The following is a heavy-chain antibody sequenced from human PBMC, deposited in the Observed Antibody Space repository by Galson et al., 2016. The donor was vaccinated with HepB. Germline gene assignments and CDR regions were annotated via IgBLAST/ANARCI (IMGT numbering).Heavy chain of an antibody. CDR1: GYTFTNYY. V-gene: IGHV1-46*01. Sequence: SVKVSCKASGYTFTNYYIHWVRLAPGQGLEWLGIINPAGGTTLYAQGFQGRVAMTTDTSTATAYMELRNLTSDDTARYYCAGVLKFYGDSTWFDSWGQETLVTVSS. CDR3: AGVLKFYGDSTWFDS. CDR2: INPAGGTT. J-gene: IGHJ5*01. D-gene: IGHD4-17*01.